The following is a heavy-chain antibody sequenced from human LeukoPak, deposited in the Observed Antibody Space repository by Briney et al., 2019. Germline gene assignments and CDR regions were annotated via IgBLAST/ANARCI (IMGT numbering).Heavy chain of an antibody. CDR3: ARATLTGSHDY. J-gene: IGHJ4*02. CDR1: GGSISSYY. CDR2: INHSGST. D-gene: IGHD7-27*01. V-gene: IGHV4-34*01. Sequence: SETLSLTYTVSGGSISSYYWSWIRQPPGKGLEWIGEINHSGSTNYNPSLKSRVTISVDTSKNQFSLKLSSVTAADTAVYYCARATLTGSHDYWGQGTLVTVSS.